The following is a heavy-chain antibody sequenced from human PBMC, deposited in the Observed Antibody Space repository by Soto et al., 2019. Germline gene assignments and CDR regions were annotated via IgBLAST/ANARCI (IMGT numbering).Heavy chain of an antibody. D-gene: IGHD7-27*01. CDR1: GDSISTVDYF. J-gene: IGHJ5*01. CDR2: IYKSATT. CDR3: ARGRYCLTGRCFPNWFDS. V-gene: IGHV4-30-4*01. Sequence: SETLSLTCPVSGDSISTVDYFWAWIRQPPGQALEYIGYIYKSATTYYNPSFESRVAISVDTSKSQFSLNVTSVTAADTAVYFCARGRYCLTGRCFPNWFDSWGQGALVTVSS.